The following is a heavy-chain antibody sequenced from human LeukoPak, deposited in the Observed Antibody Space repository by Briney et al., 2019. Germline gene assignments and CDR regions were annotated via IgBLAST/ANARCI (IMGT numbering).Heavy chain of an antibody. CDR1: GFTFSSYA. CDR2: ISHDGSNK. J-gene: IGHJ3*02. D-gene: IGHD4-17*01. CDR3: ARAGDGDQVDAFDI. Sequence: GGSLRLSCAASGFTFSSYAMHWVRQAPGKGLEWVAVISHDGSNKYYADSVKGRFTISRDNSKNTLYLQMNSLRAEDTAVYYCARAGDGDQVDAFDIWGQGTMVTVSS. V-gene: IGHV3-30-3*01.